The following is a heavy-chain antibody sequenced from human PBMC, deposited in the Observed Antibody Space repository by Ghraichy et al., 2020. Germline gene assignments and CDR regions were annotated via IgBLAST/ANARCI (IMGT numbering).Heavy chain of an antibody. Sequence: GESLNISCAASGFTFSTYAMTWVRQGPGKGLEWVSLISTSGRTFYADSVKGRFTISRDDSKSTLYLQMNSLRAEDTAIYFCAKDTYTSGWDFDFWGQGTLVTVSS. CDR1: GFTFSTYA. V-gene: IGHV3-23*01. CDR2: ISTSGRT. CDR3: AKDTYTSGWDFDF. J-gene: IGHJ4*02. D-gene: IGHD6-19*01.